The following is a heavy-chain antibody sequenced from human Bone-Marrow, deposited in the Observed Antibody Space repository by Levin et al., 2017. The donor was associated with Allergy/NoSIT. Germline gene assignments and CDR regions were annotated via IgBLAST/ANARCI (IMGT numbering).Heavy chain of an antibody. CDR1: GFSFSDAW. V-gene: IGHV3-15*01. CDR2: IKSKTAGGTT. J-gene: IGHJ4*02. CDR3: AKEKHGGFEY. D-gene: IGHD3-10*01. Sequence: GGSLRLSCVASGFSFSDAWMHWLRQVPGEGLQWVARIKSKTAGGTTEYAAAVKDRLTISRDDSKNTVFLQMNSLKYEDTAVYYCAKEKHGGFEYWGQGTLVTVSS.